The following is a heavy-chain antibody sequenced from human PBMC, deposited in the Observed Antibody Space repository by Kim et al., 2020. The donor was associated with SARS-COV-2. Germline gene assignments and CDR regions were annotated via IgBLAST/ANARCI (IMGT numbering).Heavy chain of an antibody. V-gene: IGHV3-30*01. Sequence: GRNTYYEVPVKGLCTISRDNSKNMVYLQINSLRDEDTTVYYCAREWGSWGQGTLVTVSS. D-gene: IGHD3-16*01. CDR3: AREWGS. J-gene: IGHJ5*02. CDR2: GRNT.